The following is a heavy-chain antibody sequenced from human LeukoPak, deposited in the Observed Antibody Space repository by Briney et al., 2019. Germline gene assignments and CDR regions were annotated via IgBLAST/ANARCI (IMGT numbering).Heavy chain of an antibody. CDR3: VKSHGDYYYYYGMDV. CDR2: ISGSGGST. Sequence: GGSLRLSCAASGFTFSNYAMSWVRQAPGKGLQWVSGISGSGGSTSFADSVKGRFTFSRDNSKNTVYLQMNSLRADDTAVYYCVKSHGDYYYYYGMDVWGQGTTVTVSS. V-gene: IGHV3-23*01. J-gene: IGHJ6*02. CDR1: GFTFSNYA.